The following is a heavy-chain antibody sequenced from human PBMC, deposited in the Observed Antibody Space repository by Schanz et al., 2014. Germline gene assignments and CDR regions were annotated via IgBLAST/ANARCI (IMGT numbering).Heavy chain of an antibody. J-gene: IGHJ4*02. CDR2: IKQDGSEK. V-gene: IGHV3-7*03. D-gene: IGHD5-18*01. Sequence: DLEESGGGVVQPGRSLRLSCVASGFTFISYDIHWVRQAPGKGLEWVANIKQDGSEKYYVDSVKGRFTISRDNAKKSLYLRMNSLRAEDTAVYYCAKYGGGYSYGFVEYWGQGILVTVSS. CDR1: GFTFISYD. CDR3: AKYGGGYSYGFVEY.